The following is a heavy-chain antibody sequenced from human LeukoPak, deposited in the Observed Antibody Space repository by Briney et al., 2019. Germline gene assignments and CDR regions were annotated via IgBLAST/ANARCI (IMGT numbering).Heavy chain of an antibody. J-gene: IGHJ4*02. Sequence: KPSETLSLTCFVSGGSITSYHWSWIRQPAGKGLEWIGQIHTSGSTNYNPSLKSRVAMSIDTSKNQFSLELSSVTVADTSVYYCAGRAQTTGWSFDYWGQGALVTVSS. CDR2: IHTSGST. D-gene: IGHD6-19*01. CDR3: AGRAQTTGWSFDY. CDR1: GGSITSYH. V-gene: IGHV4-4*07.